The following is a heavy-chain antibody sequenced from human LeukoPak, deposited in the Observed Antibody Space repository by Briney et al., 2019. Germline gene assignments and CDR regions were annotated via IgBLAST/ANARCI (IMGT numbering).Heavy chain of an antibody. CDR3: AKGPPEYCSGGSCHSGRNWIDP. Sequence: GASVKVSCKASGYIFSGYYMHWLRQAPGQGLEWMGWINPNSGGADYAQKFQGRVTMTRDTSISTAYMALSRLRSDDTAVYYCAKGPPEYCSGGSCHSGRNWIDPWGQGTLVTVPS. CDR1: GYIFSGYY. J-gene: IGHJ5*02. D-gene: IGHD2-15*01. V-gene: IGHV1-2*02. CDR2: INPNSGGA.